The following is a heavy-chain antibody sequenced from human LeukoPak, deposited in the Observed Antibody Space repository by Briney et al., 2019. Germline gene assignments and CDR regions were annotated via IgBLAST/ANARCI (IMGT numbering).Heavy chain of an antibody. CDR1: GFTFRTYW. J-gene: IGHJ5*02. V-gene: IGHV3-7*01. CDR3: ARCSSMIGRFDP. CDR2: INQDGSEK. Sequence: GGSLRLSCAASGFTFRTYWMSWVRQAPGKGLEGVANINQDGSEKYYVDSVKGRFTISRDNARNSLYLQMNSLRAEDTAVYYCARCSSMIGRFDPWGQGTLVTVSS. D-gene: IGHD3-22*01.